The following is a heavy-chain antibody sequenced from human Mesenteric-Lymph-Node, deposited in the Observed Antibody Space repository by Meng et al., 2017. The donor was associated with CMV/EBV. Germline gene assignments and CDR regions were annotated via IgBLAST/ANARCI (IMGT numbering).Heavy chain of an antibody. CDR2: ISSSSSYI. Sequence: SGVTFSIYTMNWVRQAPGKGLEWVSSISSSSSYIYYADSVKGRFTISRDNAKNSLYLQMNSLRAEDTAVYYCARDRLEGDYSGPGYWGQGTLVTVSS. V-gene: IGHV3-21*01. CDR1: GVTFSIYT. J-gene: IGHJ4*02. CDR3: ARDRLEGDYSGPGY. D-gene: IGHD1-1*01.